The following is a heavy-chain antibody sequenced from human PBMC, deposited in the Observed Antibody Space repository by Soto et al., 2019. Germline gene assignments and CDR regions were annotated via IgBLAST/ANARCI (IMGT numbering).Heavy chain of an antibody. D-gene: IGHD2-21*02. CDR3: AASGCGGDCYSGRDAFDI. J-gene: IGHJ3*02. V-gene: IGHV3-72*01. CDR1: GFTFSDHY. Sequence: GGSLRLSCAASGFTFSDHYMDWVRQAPGKGLEWVGRTRNKANSYTTEYAASVKGRFTISRDDSKNSLYLQMNSLKTEYTAVYYCAASGCGGDCYSGRDAFDIWGQGTMVTVSS. CDR2: TRNKANSYTT.